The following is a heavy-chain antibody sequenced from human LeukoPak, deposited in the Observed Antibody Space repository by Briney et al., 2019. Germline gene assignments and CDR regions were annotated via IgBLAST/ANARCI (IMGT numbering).Heavy chain of an antibody. J-gene: IGHJ4*02. CDR1: GGSISSGGYY. CDR3: VRGLQPYRGGNFDY. CDR2: IYYSGST. D-gene: IGHD4-11*01. V-gene: IGHV4-31*03. Sequence: SETLSLTCTVSGGSISSGGYYWSWIRQHPGKGLEWIGYIYYSGSTYYNPSLKSRVTISVDTSKNQFSLKLSSVTAADTAVYYCVRGLQPYRGGNFDYWGQGTLVTVSS.